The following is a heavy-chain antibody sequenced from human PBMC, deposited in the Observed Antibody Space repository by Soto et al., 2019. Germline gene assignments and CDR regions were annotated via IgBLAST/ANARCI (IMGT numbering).Heavy chain of an antibody. V-gene: IGHV3-74*01. J-gene: IGHJ5*02. CDR1: GFTLSNDL. CDR2: ISADGSDT. Sequence: GGFLRLSCSASGFTLSNDLVHWVRQSPGKGLVWVSRISADGSDTAYADSVKGRFSISRDNARNTVYLQMSSLRVDDTAVYYCLRKVPSGPWRAWGQGTLVTVSS. CDR3: LRKVPSGPWRA. D-gene: IGHD6-25*01.